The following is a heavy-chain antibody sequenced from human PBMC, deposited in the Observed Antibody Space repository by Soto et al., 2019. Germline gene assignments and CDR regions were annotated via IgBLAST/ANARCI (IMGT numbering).Heavy chain of an antibody. V-gene: IGHV1-46*01. CDR1: GYTFTIYY. CDR2: INPSGGST. Sequence: ASVKVSCKASGYTFTIYYMHWVRQAPGQGLEWMGIINPSGGSTSYAQKFQGRVTMTRDTSTSTVYMELSSLRSEDTAVYYCARENDRTYYDFWSGYYPLDYWGQGSLVTVSS. CDR3: ARENDRTYYDFWSGYYPLDY. J-gene: IGHJ4*02. D-gene: IGHD3-3*01.